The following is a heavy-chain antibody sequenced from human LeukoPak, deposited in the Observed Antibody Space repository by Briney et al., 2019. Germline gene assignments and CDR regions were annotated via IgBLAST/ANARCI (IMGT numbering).Heavy chain of an antibody. CDR3: ARDLPPYYFDY. CDR1: GFTFSSYA. V-gene: IGHV3-64D*06. J-gene: IGHJ4*02. CDR2: ISYNGGST. Sequence: GGSLRLSCSASGFTFSSYAVHWVRQAPGKGLEYVSAISYNGGSTYYADSVKGRFTISRDNSKNTLYLQMSSLRAEDTAVYYCARDLPPYYFDYWGQGTLVTVSS.